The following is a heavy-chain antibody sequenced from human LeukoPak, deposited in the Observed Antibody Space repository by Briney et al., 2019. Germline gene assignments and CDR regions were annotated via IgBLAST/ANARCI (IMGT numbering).Heavy chain of an antibody. V-gene: IGHV3-7*01. CDR1: GFIFSGYW. CDR3: ARSRGDF. J-gene: IGHJ4*02. CDR2: VKPDGSGT. Sequence: GGSLRLSCAASGFIFSGYWMSWVRQGPGRGLEWVASVKPDGSGTFYVDSVKGRFTISRDNAHNSLFLQMNSLRAEDMAFYYCARSRGDFWGQGALVTVSS.